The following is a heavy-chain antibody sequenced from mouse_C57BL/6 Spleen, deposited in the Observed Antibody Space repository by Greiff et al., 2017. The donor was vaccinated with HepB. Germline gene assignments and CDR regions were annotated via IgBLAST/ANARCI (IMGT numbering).Heavy chain of an antibody. CDR2: IYPSDSET. J-gene: IGHJ2*01. Sequence: QVQLKQPGAELVRPGSSVKLSCKASGYTFTSYWMDWVKQRPGQGLEWIGNIYPSDSETHYNQKFKDKATLTVDKSSSTAYMQLSSLTSEDSAVYYCARGGYGNDYWGQGTTLTVSS. V-gene: IGHV1-61*01. CDR3: ARGGYGNDY. D-gene: IGHD2-10*02. CDR1: GYTFTSYW.